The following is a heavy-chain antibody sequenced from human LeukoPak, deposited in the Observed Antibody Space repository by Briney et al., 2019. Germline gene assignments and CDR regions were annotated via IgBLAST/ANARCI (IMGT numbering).Heavy chain of an antibody. D-gene: IGHD6-13*01. J-gene: IGHJ3*02. V-gene: IGHV4-34*01. Sequence: SETLSLTCAVYGGSFSDYWWTWIRQSPGKGLEWIGEINHSGSTNYNPSLKSRVTISVDTSKNQFSLKLSSVTAAGTAVYYCAGRGQQLVSSAFDIWGQGTMVTVSS. CDR1: GGSFSDYW. CDR3: AGRGQQLVSSAFDI. CDR2: INHSGST.